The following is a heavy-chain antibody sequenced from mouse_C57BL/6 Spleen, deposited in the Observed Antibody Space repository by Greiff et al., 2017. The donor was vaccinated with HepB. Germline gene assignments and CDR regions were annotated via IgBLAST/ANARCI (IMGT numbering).Heavy chain of an antibody. Sequence: EVQLQESGPGMVKPSQSLSLTCTVTGYSITSGYDWHWIRHFPGNKLEWMGYISYSGSTNYNPSLKSRISITHDTSKNHFFLKLNSVTTEDTATYYCARGWLPYWYFDVWGTGTTVTVSS. CDR1: GYSITSGYD. CDR3: ARGWLPYWYFDV. D-gene: IGHD2-3*01. J-gene: IGHJ1*03. V-gene: IGHV3-1*01. CDR2: ISYSGST.